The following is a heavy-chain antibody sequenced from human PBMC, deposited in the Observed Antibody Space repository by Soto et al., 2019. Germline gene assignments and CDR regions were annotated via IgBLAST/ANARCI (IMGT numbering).Heavy chain of an antibody. J-gene: IGHJ5*02. V-gene: IGHV4-31*03. CDR1: GGSISSGGYY. Sequence: SETLSLTCTVSGGSISSGGYYWSWIRQHPGKGLEWIGYIYYSGSTYYNPSLKSRVTISVDTSKNQFSLKLSSVTAADTAVYYCARHGPDIVVVVAALYNWFDPWGQGTLVTVSS. D-gene: IGHD2-15*01. CDR3: ARHGPDIVVVVAALYNWFDP. CDR2: IYYSGST.